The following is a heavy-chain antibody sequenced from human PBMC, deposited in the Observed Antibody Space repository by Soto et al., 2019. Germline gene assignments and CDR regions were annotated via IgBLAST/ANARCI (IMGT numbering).Heavy chain of an antibody. CDR3: ARESKGWYYYYGMDV. J-gene: IGHJ6*02. Sequence: SETLSLTCAVYGGSFSGYYWSWIRQPPGKGLEWIGEINHSGSTNYNPSLKSRVTISVDTSKSQFSLKLSSVTAADTAVYYCARESKGWYYYYGMDVWGQGTTVTVSS. D-gene: IGHD6-19*01. CDR2: INHSGST. CDR1: GGSFSGYY. V-gene: IGHV4-34*01.